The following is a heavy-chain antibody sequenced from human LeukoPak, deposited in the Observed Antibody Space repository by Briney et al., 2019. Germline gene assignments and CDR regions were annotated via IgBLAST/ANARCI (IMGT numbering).Heavy chain of an antibody. Sequence: GGSLRLSCAASGFTFSSHWMSWVRQAPGKGLEWVGNIKQDGSEKYYVDSVKGRFTISRDNAKNSVYLQMNSLRAEDTAVYYCARDSGGDDYFDFWGQGTLVTVSS. V-gene: IGHV3-7*01. D-gene: IGHD2-21*01. CDR2: IKQDGSEK. CDR3: ARDSGGDDYFDF. CDR1: GFTFSSHW. J-gene: IGHJ4*02.